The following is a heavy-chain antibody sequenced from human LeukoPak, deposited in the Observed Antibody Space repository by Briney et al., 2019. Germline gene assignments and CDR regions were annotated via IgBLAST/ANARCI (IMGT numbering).Heavy chain of an antibody. J-gene: IGHJ3*02. V-gene: IGHV1-69*05. CDR2: IIPIFGTA. CDR1: GGTLSSYA. Sequence: SLKVSCKASGGTLSSYAISWVRQAPGQGLEWMGGIIPIFGTANYAQKFQGRVTITTDESTSTAYMELSSLKSEDTAVYYCADHFDIRGQGTMVTVSS. CDR3: ADHFDI.